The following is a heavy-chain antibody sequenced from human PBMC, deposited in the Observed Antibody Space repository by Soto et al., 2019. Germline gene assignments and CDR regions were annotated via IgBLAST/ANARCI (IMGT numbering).Heavy chain of an antibody. Sequence: EVQLLESGGGLVQPGGSLRLSCAASGFTFRSYAMSWVRQAPGKGLEWVSAISGTGGSTYYADSVKGRFTVSRDNSKNTLYLQMNTLRPEDTALYYCANASVVVVATHGWFDPWGQGTLVTVSS. CDR2: ISGTGGST. J-gene: IGHJ5*02. D-gene: IGHD2-15*01. CDR3: ANASVVVVATHGWFDP. CDR1: GFTFRSYA. V-gene: IGHV3-23*01.